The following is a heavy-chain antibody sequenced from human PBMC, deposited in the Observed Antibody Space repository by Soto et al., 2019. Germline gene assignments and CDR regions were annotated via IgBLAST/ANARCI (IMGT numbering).Heavy chain of an antibody. D-gene: IGHD6-13*01. CDR2: IHRDASKM. Sequence: ESGGDLVQPGGSLRLSCAASGFTLSSYGMTWVRQAPGKGLEWVANIHRDASKMSYLDSVRGRLTISRDNVTNSLYLQMDSLRADDTALYYCARDVSPVSSSLSLEAFDIWGQWTMVTFSS. J-gene: IGHJ3*02. CDR3: ARDVSPVSSSLSLEAFDI. CDR1: GFTLSSYG. V-gene: IGHV3-7*05.